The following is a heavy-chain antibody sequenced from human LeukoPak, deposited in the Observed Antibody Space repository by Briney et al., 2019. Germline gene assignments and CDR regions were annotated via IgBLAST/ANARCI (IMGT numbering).Heavy chain of an antibody. CDR3: AKGWDGGYYFYFDY. V-gene: IGHV3-30*02. CDR1: GFTFSSYG. Sequence: GGSLRLSCAASGFTFSSYGMHWVRQAPGKGLEWVAFIRYDGSNKYYADSVKGRFTISRDNSKNTLSLQMNSLRAEDTALYYCAKGWDGGYYFYFDYWGQGTLVTVSS. D-gene: IGHD5-12*01. CDR2: IRYDGSNK. J-gene: IGHJ4*02.